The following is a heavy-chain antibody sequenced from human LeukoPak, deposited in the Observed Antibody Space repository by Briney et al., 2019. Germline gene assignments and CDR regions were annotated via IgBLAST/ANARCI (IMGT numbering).Heavy chain of an antibody. CDR1: GFAFSSYA. D-gene: IGHD3-10*01. Sequence: GSLRLSCAASGFAFSSYAMSWVRQAPGKGLEWVSAISGSGDSTYYADSVKGRFTISRDNSKNTLYLQMNSLRAEDTAVYYCAKGTYYGSGSYSHWGQGTLVTVSS. CDR2: ISGSGDST. V-gene: IGHV3-23*01. J-gene: IGHJ4*02. CDR3: AKGTYYGSGSYSH.